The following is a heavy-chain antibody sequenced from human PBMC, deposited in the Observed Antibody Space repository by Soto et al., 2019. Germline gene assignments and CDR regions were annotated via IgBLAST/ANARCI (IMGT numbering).Heavy chain of an antibody. J-gene: IGHJ6*03. CDR2: IRSKANSYAT. CDR1: GFTFSGSA. CDR3: TRHGEDFWSGYYFSPINTDPSYYYYYYMDV. V-gene: IGHV3-73*01. D-gene: IGHD3-3*01. Sequence: GGSLRLSCAASGFTFSGSAMHWVRQASGKGLEWVGRIRSKANSYATAYAASVKGRFTISRDDSKNTAYLQMNSLKTEDTAVYYCTRHGEDFWSGYYFSPINTDPSYYYYYYMDVWGKGTTVTVSS.